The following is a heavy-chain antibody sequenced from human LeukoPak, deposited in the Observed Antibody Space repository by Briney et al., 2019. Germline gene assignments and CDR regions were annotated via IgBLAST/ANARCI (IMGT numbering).Heavy chain of an antibody. Sequence: GGSLRLSCAASGFTFSDYYMSWIRQAPGKGLEWVSYISSNDTIYYADSVKGRFTISRDNAKNSLYLQMNSLRAEDTAVYYCARKMVVTAIPSDAFDIWGQGTMVTVSS. D-gene: IGHD2-21*02. CDR1: GFTFSDYY. CDR2: ISSNDTI. CDR3: ARKMVVTAIPSDAFDI. V-gene: IGHV3-11*04. J-gene: IGHJ3*02.